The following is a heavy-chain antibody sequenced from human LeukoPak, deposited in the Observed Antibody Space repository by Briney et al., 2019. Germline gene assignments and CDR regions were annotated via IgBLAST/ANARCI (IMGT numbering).Heavy chain of an antibody. CDR2: ISYDGSNK. J-gene: IGHJ4*02. Sequence: GRSLRLSCAASGFTFSSYGMHWVRQAPGKGLEWVAVISYDGSNKYYADSVKGRFTISRDNSKNTLYLQMNSLRAEDTAVYYCARAGMYYFDYWGQGTLVTVSS. V-gene: IGHV3-30*03. CDR3: ARAGMYYFDY. CDR1: GFTFSSYG.